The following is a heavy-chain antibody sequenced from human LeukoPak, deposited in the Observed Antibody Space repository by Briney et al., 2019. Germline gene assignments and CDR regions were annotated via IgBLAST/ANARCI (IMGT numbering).Heavy chain of an antibody. Sequence: ASVKVSCKASGGTFSSYAISWVRQAPGQGLEWMGRIIPILGIANYAQKFQGRVTITADKSTSTACMELSSLRSEDTAVYYCARSGSYPLDAFDIWGQGTMVTVSS. CDR2: IIPILGIA. V-gene: IGHV1-69*04. D-gene: IGHD1-26*01. CDR1: GGTFSSYA. CDR3: ARSGSYPLDAFDI. J-gene: IGHJ3*02.